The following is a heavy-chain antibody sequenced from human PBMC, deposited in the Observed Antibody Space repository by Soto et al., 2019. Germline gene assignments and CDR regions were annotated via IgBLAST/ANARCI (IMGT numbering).Heavy chain of an antibody. J-gene: IGHJ4*02. CDR1: GFSFSTYG. D-gene: IGHD3-22*01. CDR3: ARDNSDSGGYYYFDY. Sequence: GGSLRLSCAASGFSFSTYGMHWVRQAPGKGLECVAVIWFDGSNKQYADSVKGRFTISRDNPKNTLYLQMNSLIVEDTAVYYCARDNSDSGGYYYFDYWGQGTLVTVSS. V-gene: IGHV3-33*01. CDR2: IWFDGSNK.